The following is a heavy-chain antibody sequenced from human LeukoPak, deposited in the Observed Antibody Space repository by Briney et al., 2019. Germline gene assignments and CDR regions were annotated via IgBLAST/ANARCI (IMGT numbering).Heavy chain of an antibody. Sequence: SETLSLTCTVSGGSISNYYWSWIRQPPGRGLEWIGYVYSSGSTNYNPSLKSRVTISVDTSKNQLSLKLSSVTAADTAVYYCARGPTRYYFDYWGQGTLVTASS. V-gene: IGHV4-59*01. CDR2: VYSSGST. CDR3: ARGPTRYYFDY. CDR1: GGSISNYY. J-gene: IGHJ4*02.